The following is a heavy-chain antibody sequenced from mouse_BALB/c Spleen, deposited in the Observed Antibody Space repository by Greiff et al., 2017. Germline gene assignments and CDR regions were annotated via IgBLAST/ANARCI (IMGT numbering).Heavy chain of an antibody. Sequence: VQLQESGPGLVAPSQSLSITCTVSGFSLSSYSVHWVRQPPGKGLEWMGMIWGGGSTDYNSALKSRLCISKANSTSQVVLKMNSRQTDDTAVDYYARREVRAMDYWGQGTSVTVSA. CDR2: IWGGGST. V-gene: IGHV2-6-4*01. CDR3: ARREVRAMDY. J-gene: IGHJ4*01. CDR1: GFSLSSYS. D-gene: IGHD2-14*01.